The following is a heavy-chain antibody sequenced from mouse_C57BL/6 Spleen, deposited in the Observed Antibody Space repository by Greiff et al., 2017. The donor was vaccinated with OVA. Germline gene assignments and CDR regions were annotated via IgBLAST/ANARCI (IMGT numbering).Heavy chain of an antibody. Sequence: EVKLQESGGDLVKPGGSLKLSCAASGFTFSSYGMSWVRQTPDKRLEWVATISSGGSYTYYPDSVKGRFTISRDNAKNTLYLQMSSLKSEDTAMYYCARHYGSSYRNAYWGQGTLVTVSA. V-gene: IGHV5-6*01. D-gene: IGHD1-1*01. CDR3: ARHYGSSYRNAY. CDR2: ISSGGSYT. CDR1: GFTFSSYG. J-gene: IGHJ3*01.